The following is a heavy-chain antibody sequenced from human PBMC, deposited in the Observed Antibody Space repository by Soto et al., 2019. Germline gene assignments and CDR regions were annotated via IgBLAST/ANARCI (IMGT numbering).Heavy chain of an antibody. CDR1: GFTFSDHY. CDR3: TVWGSGNDFGAA. J-gene: IGHJ4*02. CDR2: SKNKADSYTT. Sequence: EVQLVESGGGLVQPGGSLRLSCAASGFTFSDHYMDWVRQAPGKGLEWVGRSKNKADSYTTEYAASVKGRFTISRDGSKNSLFLQMNSLTTADTAVYYCTVWGSGNDFGAAWGQGILVTVSS. D-gene: IGHD3-10*01. V-gene: IGHV3-72*01.